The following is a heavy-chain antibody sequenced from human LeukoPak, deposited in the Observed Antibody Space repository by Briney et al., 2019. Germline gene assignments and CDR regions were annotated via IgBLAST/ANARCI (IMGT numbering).Heavy chain of an antibody. D-gene: IGHD2-2*01. J-gene: IGHJ4*02. CDR2: IKSKTDGGTT. Sequence: GESLTLSCAVPGVTFSNAWLSWVRQAPGKGLEWVGRIKSKTDGGTTDYAAPVKGRFTISRDDSKNTLYLQMNSLKTEDTAVYYCTTDGVVVVPATGDHFDYWGQGTRVTVSS. CDR1: GVTFSNAW. V-gene: IGHV3-15*01. CDR3: TTDGVVVVPATGDHFDY.